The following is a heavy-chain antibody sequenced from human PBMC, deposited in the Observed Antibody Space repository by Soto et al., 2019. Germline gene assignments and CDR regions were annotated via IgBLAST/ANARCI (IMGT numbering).Heavy chain of an antibody. CDR1: GFTFSNYA. CDR2: ISGSGGST. Sequence: GGSLRLSCAASGFTFSNYAMTWVRQAPGKGLEWVSSISGSGGSTSYADSVKGRFTISRDNSKNTLYLQMNSLRAEDTAVYYCVKSFYVSGSSYNLPGYFDLWGRGTLVTVSS. D-gene: IGHD3-10*01. V-gene: IGHV3-23*01. J-gene: IGHJ2*01. CDR3: VKSFYVSGSSYNLPGYFDL.